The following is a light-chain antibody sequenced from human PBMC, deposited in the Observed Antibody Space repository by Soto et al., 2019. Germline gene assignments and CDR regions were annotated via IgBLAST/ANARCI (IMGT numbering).Light chain of an antibody. CDR1: YSVSGSY. V-gene: IGKV3-11*01. Sequence: VLTQYPVTLSFSPVERSALSFIASYSVSGSYIAWYQQKPGQAPRLLIYDASSRATGIPARFSGSGSGTDFTLTISSLEPEDFAVYYCQQLTDWPPQWPFAQRTK. CDR3: QQLTDWPPQWP. CDR2: DAS. J-gene: IGKJ1*01.